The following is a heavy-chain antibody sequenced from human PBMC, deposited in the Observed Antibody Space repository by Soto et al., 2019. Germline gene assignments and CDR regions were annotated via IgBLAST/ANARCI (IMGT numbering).Heavy chain of an antibody. Sequence: SATRSLTRAVYCGSYSGYNWSWIRQPPGKGLEWIGEINHSGSTNYNPSLKSRVTISVDTPKNHFSLKLSAVTAADTAVYYCARLRVHYGSGTNYYYYYGLDVWRQGTTVT. CDR2: INHSGST. V-gene: IGHV4-34*01. CDR3: ARLRVHYGSGTNYYYYYGLDV. J-gene: IGHJ6*02. D-gene: IGHD3-10*01. CDR1: CGSYSGYN.